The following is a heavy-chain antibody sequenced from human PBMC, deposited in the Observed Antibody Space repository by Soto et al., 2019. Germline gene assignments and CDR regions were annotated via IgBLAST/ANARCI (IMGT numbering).Heavy chain of an antibody. CDR2: IKGDGSET. CDR1: GFSFSNYW. D-gene: IGHD6-13*01. J-gene: IGHJ4*02. Sequence: LRLSCAASGFSFSNYWMHWVRQAPGKGLVWVSRIKGDGSETNYADSVKGRFTISRDNAKNTLYLQMNSLRAEDTAVYYCAKDLHIAATDYWGQGTLVTVSS. V-gene: IGHV3-74*01. CDR3: AKDLHIAATDY.